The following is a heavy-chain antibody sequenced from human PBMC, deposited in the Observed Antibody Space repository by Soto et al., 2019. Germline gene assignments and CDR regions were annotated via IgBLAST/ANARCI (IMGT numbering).Heavy chain of an antibody. D-gene: IGHD1-20*01. V-gene: IGHV1-69*06. J-gene: IGHJ4*02. CDR3: ARDMTITVVPYFDF. CDR1: GGTFSNYV. CDR2: IIPISGAA. Sequence: ASVKVSCKASGGTFSNYVVNWVRQAPGQGLEWMGRIIPISGAANYAQKFQGRVTITADKSTSTSYMELSSLRSEDTAVYYCARDMTITVVPYFDFWGQGTLVTVSS.